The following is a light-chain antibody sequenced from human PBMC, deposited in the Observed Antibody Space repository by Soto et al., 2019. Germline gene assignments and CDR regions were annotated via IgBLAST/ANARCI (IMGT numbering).Light chain of an antibody. CDR2: EVT. V-gene: IGLV2-23*02. CDR1: SGGVGSYNL. J-gene: IGLJ1*01. Sequence: QSALTQPASVSGAPGQSITLPCTGTSGGVGSYNLVSWYQQPPGKAPKLLIYEVTERPSGVSNRFSGSKSGNTASLTISGLQPDDEADYYCCSYAGNSEVFGTGTKLTVL. CDR3: CSYAGNSEV.